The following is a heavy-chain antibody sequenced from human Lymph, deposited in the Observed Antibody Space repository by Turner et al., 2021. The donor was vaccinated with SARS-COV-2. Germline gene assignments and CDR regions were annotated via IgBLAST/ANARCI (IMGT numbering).Heavy chain of an antibody. CDR3: AKNEMAMIVVVITLFDY. V-gene: IGHV3-33*06. D-gene: IGHD3-22*01. Sequence: QVQLVESGGGVVQPGRSLRLSCAASGFTFSSYGIHWVRQAPGKGLEWVAVVWYDGSNKYYADSVKGRFTISRDNSKNTLYLQMNSLRAEDTAVYYCAKNEMAMIVVVITLFDYWGQGTLVTVSS. J-gene: IGHJ4*02. CDR2: VWYDGSNK. CDR1: GFTFSSYG.